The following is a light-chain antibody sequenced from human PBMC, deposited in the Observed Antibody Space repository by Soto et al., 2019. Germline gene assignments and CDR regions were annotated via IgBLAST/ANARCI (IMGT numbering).Light chain of an antibody. CDR3: QQYGSAPLVT. J-gene: IGKJ2*01. Sequence: EIVLTQSPGTLSLSPGERATLSCRASQSVSSSYLAWYQQKPGQAPRLLIYGASSRATGIPDRFSGSGSGTDFTLTISRREPEDCAVYYCQQYGSAPLVTFGQGTKLEIK. CDR2: GAS. V-gene: IGKV3-20*01. CDR1: QSVSSSY.